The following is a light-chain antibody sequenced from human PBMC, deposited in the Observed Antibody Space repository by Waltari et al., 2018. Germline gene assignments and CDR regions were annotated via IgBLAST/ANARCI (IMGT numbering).Light chain of an antibody. CDR1: SSNIGNNY. CDR2: ENN. J-gene: IGLJ2*01. CDR3: GTWDSSLSAGV. Sequence: QSVLTQPPSVSAAPGQKVTISCSGSSSNIGNNYVSWYQQLPGTAPKVLIYENNKRPSGIPDRFSGSKSGTSATLGITGLQTEDEADYYCGTWDSSLSAGVFGGGTKLTVL. V-gene: IGLV1-51*01.